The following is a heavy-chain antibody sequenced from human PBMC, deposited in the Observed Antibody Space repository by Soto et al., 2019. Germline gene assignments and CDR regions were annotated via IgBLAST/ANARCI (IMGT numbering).Heavy chain of an antibody. J-gene: IGHJ6*02. Sequence: GSLRLSCEVSGFTFSMYSTSWVRQSPGKGLEWVAKIPQDGVDGHYADSVKGRFTISRDNGKNSLYLQLNNLRAEDTAVYYCARDHLILPAHDFFYGSDVWGRGATVTVSS. D-gene: IGHD2-21*02. CDR3: ARDHLILPAHDFFYGSDV. CDR2: IPQDGVDG. V-gene: IGHV3-7*03. CDR1: GFTFSMYS.